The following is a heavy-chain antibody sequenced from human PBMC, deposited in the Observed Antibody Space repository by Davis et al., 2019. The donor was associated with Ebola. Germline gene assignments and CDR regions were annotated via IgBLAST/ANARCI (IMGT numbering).Heavy chain of an antibody. CDR2: ISYDGNQK. D-gene: IGHD3-3*01. Sequence: GESLKISCTASGFTFSSNAMHWVRQAPGKGLECVAVISYDGNQKYYADSVKGRFTISRENYKNSIFLQLNSMRAEDTAVYYCAKQLGSGFMYDGMDVWGQGTTVTVSS. CDR1: GFTFSSNA. CDR3: AKQLGSGFMYDGMDV. J-gene: IGHJ6*02. V-gene: IGHV3-30*18.